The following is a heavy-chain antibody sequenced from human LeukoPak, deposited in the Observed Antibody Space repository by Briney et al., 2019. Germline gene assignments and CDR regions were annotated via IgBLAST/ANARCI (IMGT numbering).Heavy chain of an antibody. CDR3: ARVFDSGSQAYFYYMDV. CDR1: GGSIRGYY. CDR2: IYSSGST. J-gene: IGHJ6*03. Sequence: PSETLSLTCTVPGGSIRGYYWSWIRQPPGKGLEWIGYIYSSGSTNYNPSLKSRVTMSVDTSKNQFSLKVSSVTAADTAVYYCARVFDSGSQAYFYYMDVWGKGTTVTIFS. V-gene: IGHV4-59*01. D-gene: IGHD3-10*01.